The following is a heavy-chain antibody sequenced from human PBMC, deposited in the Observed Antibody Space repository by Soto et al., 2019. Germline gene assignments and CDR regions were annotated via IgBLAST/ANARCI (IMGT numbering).Heavy chain of an antibody. CDR3: ATLAVGYYYIDV. V-gene: IGHV3-53*04. J-gene: IGHJ6*03. CDR1: GFTVSSNY. D-gene: IGHD2-15*01. CDR2: IYSGGST. Sequence: GGSLRLSCAASGFTVSSNYMSWVRQAPGKGLEWVSVIYSGGSTYYADSVKGRFTISRHNPKHTLYLQMNSLRADDTAVYYCATLAVGYYYIDVWGKGTTVTVSS.